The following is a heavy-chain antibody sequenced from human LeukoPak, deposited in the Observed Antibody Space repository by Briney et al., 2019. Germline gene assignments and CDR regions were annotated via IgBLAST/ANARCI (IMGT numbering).Heavy chain of an antibody. J-gene: IGHJ4*02. D-gene: IGHD4-17*01. CDR3: AKIGEYGDYFDY. Sequence: PGGSLRLSCAASGFTFSSYAMSWVRQAPGKRLEWVLAISGSGGSTYYADSVKGRFTISRDNSKNTLYLQMNSLRAEDTAVYYCAKIGEYGDYFDYWGQGTLVTVSS. CDR1: GFTFSSYA. V-gene: IGHV3-23*01. CDR2: ISGSGGST.